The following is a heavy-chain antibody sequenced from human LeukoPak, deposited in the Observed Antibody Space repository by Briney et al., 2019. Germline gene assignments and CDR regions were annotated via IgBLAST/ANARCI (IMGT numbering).Heavy chain of an antibody. J-gene: IGHJ6*03. D-gene: IGHD3-10*01. V-gene: IGHV3-21*01. CDR3: ARGYPEWFGELFSGYYYYYMDV. CDR2: ITSSGTYI. CDR1: GFTFSNAW. Sequence: TGGSLRLSCAASGFTFSNAWMSWVRQAPGRALEWVSSITSSGTYIYYADSVKGRFTISRDNAKNSLYLQMNSLRAEDTAVCYCARGYPEWFGELFSGYYYYYMDVWGKGTTVTISS.